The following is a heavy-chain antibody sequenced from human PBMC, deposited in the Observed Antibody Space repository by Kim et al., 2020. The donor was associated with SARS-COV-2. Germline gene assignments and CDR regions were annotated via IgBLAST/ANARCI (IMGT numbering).Heavy chain of an antibody. Sequence: GGSLRLSCAASGFTFSSYAMSWVRQAPGKGLEWVSAISGSGGSTYYADSVKGRFTISRDNSKNTLYLQMNSRSGEDTAEYYCAKDGRELLNWHFDLWGRGTLVTVSS. D-gene: IGHD1-26*01. CDR1: GFTFSSYA. CDR2: ISGSGGST. V-gene: IGHV3-23*01. CDR3: AKDGRELLNWHFDL. J-gene: IGHJ2*01.